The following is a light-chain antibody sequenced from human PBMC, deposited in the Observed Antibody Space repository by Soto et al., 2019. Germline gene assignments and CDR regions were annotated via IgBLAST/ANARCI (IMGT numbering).Light chain of an antibody. CDR3: QQDNNWPPIT. CDR1: QRLASNY. J-gene: IGKJ5*01. V-gene: IGKV3-15*01. CDR2: DAS. Sequence: EIELTQSPGTLSLSPGERATFSCRAIQRLASNYLAWYQQKPGQAPRLLIYDASTRATGIPARFSGSGSGTEFTLTISSLQSEDFAVYYCQQDNNWPPITFGQGTRLEIK.